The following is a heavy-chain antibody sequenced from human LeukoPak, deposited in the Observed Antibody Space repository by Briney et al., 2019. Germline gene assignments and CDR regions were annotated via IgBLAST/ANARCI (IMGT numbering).Heavy chain of an antibody. J-gene: IGHJ5*02. CDR2: TIPIFGTA. Sequence: AASVKVSCKASGGTFSSYAISWVRQAPGQGLEWMGGTIPIFGTANYAQKFQGRVTITADESTSTAYMELSSLRSEDTAVYYCARDFVGGYSGYDNNWFDPWGQGTLVTVSS. V-gene: IGHV1-69*01. D-gene: IGHD5-12*01. CDR1: GGTFSSYA. CDR3: ARDFVGGYSGYDNNWFDP.